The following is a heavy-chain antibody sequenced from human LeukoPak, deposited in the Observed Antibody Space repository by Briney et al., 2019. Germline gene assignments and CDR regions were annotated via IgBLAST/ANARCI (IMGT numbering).Heavy chain of an antibody. CDR2: IKQDGSEK. CDR1: GCTFSSYW. V-gene: IGHV3-7*01. D-gene: IGHD5-18*01. Sequence: PGGSLRLSCAASGCTFSSYWMSWVRQAPGKGLEWVANIKQDGSEKYSVDSVKGRFTTSRDNAKNSLYLQMNSLRTEDTAVYYCARDVRGSVTSYFYYYMDVWGKGTTVTVSS. CDR3: ARDVRGSVTSYFYYYMDV. J-gene: IGHJ6*03.